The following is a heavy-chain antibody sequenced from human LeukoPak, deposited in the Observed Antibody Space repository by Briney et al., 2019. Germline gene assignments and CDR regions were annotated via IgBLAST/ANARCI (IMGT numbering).Heavy chain of an antibody. Sequence: SETLSLTCTVSGGSISSSSYYWGWIRQPPGKGLEWIGSIYYSGSTYYNPSLKSRVTISVDTSKNQFSLKLSSVTAADTAVYYCASSLFFGELIRPNFDYWGPGTLVTVSS. CDR1: GGSISSSSYY. D-gene: IGHD3-10*01. J-gene: IGHJ4*01. CDR3: ASSLFFGELIRPNFDY. CDR2: IYYSGST. V-gene: IGHV4-39*01.